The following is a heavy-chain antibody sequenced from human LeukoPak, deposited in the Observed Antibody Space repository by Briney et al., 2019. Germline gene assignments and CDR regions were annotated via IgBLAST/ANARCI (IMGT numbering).Heavy chain of an antibody. CDR3: ARGGDYYDSSGYPTYYFDY. CDR2: IIPIFGTA. D-gene: IGHD3-22*01. V-gene: IGHV1-69*13. CDR1: GGTFSSYA. Sequence: SVKVSCKASGGTFSSYAISWVRQAPGQGLEWMGGIIPIFGTANYAQKFQGRVTITADESTSTAYMELSSLRSEDTAVYYCARGGDYYDSSGYPTYYFDYWGQGTLVTVSS. J-gene: IGHJ4*02.